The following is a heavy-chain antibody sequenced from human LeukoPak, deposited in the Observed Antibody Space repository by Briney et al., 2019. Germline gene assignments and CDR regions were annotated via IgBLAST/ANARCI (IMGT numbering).Heavy chain of an antibody. D-gene: IGHD3-9*01. Sequence: SETLSLTCTVSGGSISSYYWSWIRQPAGKGLEWIGRIYTSGSTNYNPSLKGRVTMSVDTSKIQFSLKLSTVADADTAVYYCARFTDILTGYGCVFWGQGTLVTVFS. CDR2: IYTSGST. CDR3: ARFTDILTGYGCVF. J-gene: IGHJ4*02. V-gene: IGHV4-4*07. CDR1: GGSISSYY.